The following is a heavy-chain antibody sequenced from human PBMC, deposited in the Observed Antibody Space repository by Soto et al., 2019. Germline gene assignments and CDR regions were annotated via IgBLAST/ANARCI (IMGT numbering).Heavy chain of an antibody. CDR1: GGTFSSYA. J-gene: IGHJ2*01. V-gene: IGHV1-69*01. CDR2: IIPIFGTA. CDR3: ARGGYCTNGVCYRGWYFDL. D-gene: IGHD2-8*01. Sequence: QVQLVQSGAEVKKPGSSVKVSCKASGGTFSSYAISWVRQAPGQGLEWMGGIIPIFGTANYAQKFQGRVTITADESTSTAYMELSSLRSEDTAVYYCARGGYCTNGVCYRGWYFDLWGRGTLVTVSS.